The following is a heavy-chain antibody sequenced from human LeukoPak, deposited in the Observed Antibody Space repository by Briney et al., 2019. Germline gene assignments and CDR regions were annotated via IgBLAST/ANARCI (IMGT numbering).Heavy chain of an antibody. Sequence: GGSLRLSCVGSGFTFSSYWMHWVRHAPGKGLVWVSRINGDGSTTTYADSVKGRFTISRDNAKNTLYLQMNTPRAEDTAVYYCARGLGELSLGWFDPWGQGTLVTVSS. CDR1: GFTFSSYW. V-gene: IGHV3-74*01. CDR2: INGDGSTT. D-gene: IGHD3-16*02. CDR3: ARGLGELSLGWFDP. J-gene: IGHJ5*02.